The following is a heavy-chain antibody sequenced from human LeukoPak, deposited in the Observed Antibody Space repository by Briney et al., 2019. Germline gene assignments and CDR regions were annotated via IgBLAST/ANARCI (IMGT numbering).Heavy chain of an antibody. Sequence: GGSLRLSCAASGFTFSNYWMSWVRQAPGKGLEWVSYITRSGSAKYYADAVKGRFTISRDNAKNSLYLQMNSLRAEDTAVYYCATQWELHPAFWGQGTLVTVSS. D-gene: IGHD1-26*01. CDR3: ATQWELHPAF. CDR1: GFTFSNYW. CDR2: ITRSGSAK. V-gene: IGHV3-48*01. J-gene: IGHJ4*02.